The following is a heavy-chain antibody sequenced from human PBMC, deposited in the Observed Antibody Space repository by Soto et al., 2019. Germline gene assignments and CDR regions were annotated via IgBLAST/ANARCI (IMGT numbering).Heavy chain of an antibody. Sequence: QVPLVESGGAVVQPWMSLRLSCVGSGFIFTNKAMHWVRQTQGKGLEWVALMSYDGSDTFYADAVKGRFTISRDNSMNTLFLNMSTLRAEDTAMYYCTIVRVADSALDPWGQGTLVTVSS. J-gene: IGHJ5*02. CDR2: MSYDGSDT. V-gene: IGHV3-30*15. CDR1: GFIFTNKA. D-gene: IGHD3-10*02. CDR3: TIVRVADSALDP.